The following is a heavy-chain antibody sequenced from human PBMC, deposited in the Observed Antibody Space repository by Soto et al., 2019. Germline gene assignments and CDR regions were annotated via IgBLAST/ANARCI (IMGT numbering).Heavy chain of an antibody. D-gene: IGHD3-3*01. V-gene: IGHV3-23*01. Sequence: EVQLLESGGGLVQPGGSLRLSCAASGFTFSSYALNWVRQAPGKGLEWVSVISGSGDNTYYADSVKGRFTIPRDNSKNTLYLQMNSLRAEDTAVYYCAKDLGTDDFWSAYYTYYYMDVWGKGTTVTVSS. J-gene: IGHJ6*03. CDR1: GFTFSSYA. CDR2: ISGSGDNT. CDR3: AKDLGTDDFWSAYYTYYYMDV.